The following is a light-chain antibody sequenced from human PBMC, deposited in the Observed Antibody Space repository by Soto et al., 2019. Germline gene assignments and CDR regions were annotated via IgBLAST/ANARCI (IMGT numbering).Light chain of an antibody. V-gene: IGKV3-20*01. Sequence: EIVLTQSPGTLSLSPGERATLSCRASQSVSNNYLAWYQQTPGQAPRLLIYGASSRATDVPDRFSGSGSGTDFTLTITRLEPEDLEVYYCHQYSGSPNTFGQGTKVDIK. J-gene: IGKJ2*01. CDR1: QSVSNNY. CDR2: GAS. CDR3: HQYSGSPNT.